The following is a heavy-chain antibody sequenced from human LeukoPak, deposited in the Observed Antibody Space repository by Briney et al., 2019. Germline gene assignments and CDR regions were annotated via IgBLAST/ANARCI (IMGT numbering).Heavy chain of an antibody. V-gene: IGHV1-2*02. CDR2: INANSGGT. J-gene: IGHJ4*02. CDR3: ARDGHGGNSFDY. Sequence: ASVKVSCKASGYTFTGDDMHWVRQAPGQGLEWMGWINANSGGTDYAQKFQDRVTMTRDTSISTAYMALSRLRSDDTAVYYCARDGHGGNSFDYWGQGTLVTVSS. CDR1: GYTFTGDD. D-gene: IGHD4-23*01.